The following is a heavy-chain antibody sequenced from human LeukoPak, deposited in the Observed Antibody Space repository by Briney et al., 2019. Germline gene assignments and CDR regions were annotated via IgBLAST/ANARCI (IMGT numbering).Heavy chain of an antibody. D-gene: IGHD5-18*01. CDR2: IKQDGSEK. Sequence: TGGSLRLSCAASGFSFSSYWTNWVRQAPGKGLEWVANIKQDGSEKYYVDSVKGRFTISRDNAKNSLYLQMNSLRAEDTAVYYCASGGYSFFYWGQGTLVTVSS. V-gene: IGHV3-7*03. CDR1: GFSFSSYW. CDR3: ASGGYSFFY. J-gene: IGHJ4*02.